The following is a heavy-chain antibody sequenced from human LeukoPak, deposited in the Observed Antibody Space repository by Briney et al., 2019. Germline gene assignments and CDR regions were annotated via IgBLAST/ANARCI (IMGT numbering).Heavy chain of an antibody. CDR1: GYTFTSYG. CDR2: ISAYNGNT. D-gene: IGHD2-21*02. V-gene: IGHV1-18*01. Sequence: ASVKVSCKASGYTFTSYGISWVRQAPGQGLEWMGWISAYNGNTNYAQKLQGRVTMTTDTSTSTAYMELRSLRSDDTAVYYCARPMDPLAYCGGDCYSFDYWGQGTLVTVSS. CDR3: ARPMDPLAYCGGDCYSFDY. J-gene: IGHJ4*02.